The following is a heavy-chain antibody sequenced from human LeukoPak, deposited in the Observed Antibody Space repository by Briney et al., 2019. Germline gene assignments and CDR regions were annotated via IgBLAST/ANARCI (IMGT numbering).Heavy chain of an antibody. CDR1: GGSISSYY. CDR2: IYTSGST. J-gene: IGHJ6*02. CDR3: AAGGLWFGELSALDYYYYGMDV. V-gene: IGHV4-4*07. Sequence: SETLSLTCTVSGGSISSYYWSWIRQPAGKGLEWIGRIYTSGSTNYNPSLKSRVTMSVDTSKNQFSLKLSSVTAADTAVYYCAAGGLWFGELSALDYYYYGMDVWGQGTTVTVSS. D-gene: IGHD3-10*01.